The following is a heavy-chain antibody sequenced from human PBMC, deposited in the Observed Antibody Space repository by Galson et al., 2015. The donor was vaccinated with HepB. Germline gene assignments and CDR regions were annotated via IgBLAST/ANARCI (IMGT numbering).Heavy chain of an antibody. D-gene: IGHD3-3*01. CDR3: ARGGGITIVGVVIIHHFDY. CDR1: GGSISSGGYY. V-gene: IGHV4-31*03. Sequence: LTCTVSGGSISSGGYYWSWIRQHPGKGLEWIGYIYYSGSTYYNPSLKSRVTISVDTSKNQFSLKLSSVTAADTAVYYCARGGGITIVGVVIIHHFDYWGQGTLVTVSS. J-gene: IGHJ4*02. CDR2: IYYSGST.